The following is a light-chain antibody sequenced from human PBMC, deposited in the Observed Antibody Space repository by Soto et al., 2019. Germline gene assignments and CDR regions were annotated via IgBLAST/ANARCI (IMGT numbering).Light chain of an antibody. Sequence: DIQMTQSPSTLSASVGDRLTITCRASQSISNWLAWYQQRPGKAPKLLIFDASSLESGVPSRFSGSGSGTDFTLTISRLEPEDFAVYYCQQRQSWPRTFGQGTKVDIK. J-gene: IGKJ1*01. V-gene: IGKV1-5*01. CDR1: QSISNW. CDR3: QQRQSWPRT. CDR2: DAS.